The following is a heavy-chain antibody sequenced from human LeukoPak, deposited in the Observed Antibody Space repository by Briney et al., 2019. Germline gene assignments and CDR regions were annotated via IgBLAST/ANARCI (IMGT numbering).Heavy chain of an antibody. Sequence: ASVKVSCKVSGYTFTDYYMHWVQQAPGKGLEWMGIINPSGGSTSYAQKFQGRVTMTRDTSTSTVYMELSSLRSEDTAVYYCARALWFGELSYWGQGTLVTVSS. CDR3: ARALWFGELSY. CDR2: INPSGGST. CDR1: GYTFTDYY. V-gene: IGHV1-46*01. J-gene: IGHJ4*02. D-gene: IGHD3-10*01.